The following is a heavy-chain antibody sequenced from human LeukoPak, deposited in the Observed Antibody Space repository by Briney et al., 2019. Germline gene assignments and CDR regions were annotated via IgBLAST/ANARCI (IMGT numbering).Heavy chain of an antibody. CDR3: ARELSAFGYDAYYYYMDV. D-gene: IGHD3-3*01. J-gene: IGHJ6*03. CDR2: IKQDGSEK. CDR1: GFTFSNYW. Sequence: PGGSLRLSCAASGFTFSNYWMSWVRQAPGKGLEWVANIKQDGSEKYYVDSVKGRFTISRDNAKNSLYLQMNSLRAEDTAVYYCARELSAFGYDAYYYYMDVWGKGTTVTVSS. V-gene: IGHV3-7*01.